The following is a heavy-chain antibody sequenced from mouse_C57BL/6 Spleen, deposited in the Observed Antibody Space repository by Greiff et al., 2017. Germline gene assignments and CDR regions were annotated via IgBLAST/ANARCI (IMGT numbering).Heavy chain of an antibody. CDR1: GFTFTDYY. D-gene: IGHD3-1*01. CDR2: IRNKANGYTT. J-gene: IGHJ2*01. V-gene: IGHV7-3*01. CDR3: ARSSVSHYCFDY. Sequence: EVNVVDSGGGLVQPGGSLSLSCAASGFTFTDYYMSWVRQPPGKALEWVGFIRNKANGYTTEYSASVKGRFTISRYNSQSILYLRMNALRAEDSATYYCARSSVSHYCFDYWGQGTTLTVSS.